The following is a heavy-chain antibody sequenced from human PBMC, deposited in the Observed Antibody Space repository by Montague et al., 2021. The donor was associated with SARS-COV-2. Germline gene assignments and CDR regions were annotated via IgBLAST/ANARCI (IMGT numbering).Heavy chain of an antibody. V-gene: IGHV4-38-2*02. CDR1: GFSISSGYQ. CDR2: GYHSGNT. J-gene: IGHJ4*02. Sequence: SETLSLTCTVSGFSISSGYQWGWIRQPPGKGLEWIGRGYHSGNTYYNPSFKSRVTISVDTSKNQFSLKLTSLTATDTAVYYCARVGGCSNTICYASSLFDSWGQGTLVAVSS. D-gene: IGHD2-2*01. CDR3: ARVGGCSNTICYASSLFDS.